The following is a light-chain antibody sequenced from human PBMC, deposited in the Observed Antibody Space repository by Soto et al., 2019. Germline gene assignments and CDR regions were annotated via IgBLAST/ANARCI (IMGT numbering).Light chain of an antibody. Sequence: DVQMTQSPSSLSASVGDRVSITCRASQSINNWLAWYQQKPGKAPKSLIYATFSLQSGVPSRFSGSGSGTDFTLTINSLQPEDFATYYCQQYNNFPPTFGGGTTVDIK. CDR1: QSINNW. CDR2: ATF. CDR3: QQYNNFPPT. J-gene: IGKJ4*01. V-gene: IGKV1D-16*01.